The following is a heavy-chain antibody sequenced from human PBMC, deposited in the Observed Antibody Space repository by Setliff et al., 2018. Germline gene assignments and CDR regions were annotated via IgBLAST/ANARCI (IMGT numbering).Heavy chain of an antibody. D-gene: IGHD3-10*01. Sequence: SETLSLTCTVSGDSLSGDNYFWSWIRHLPGKGLQWLGHIYYTGKTYYNPSLKSRLEMSVDTSKREFALRLSSVTAADTAVYYCARTSTYVLGSGSYWDRWFDPWSQGTLFTVSS. CDR1: GDSLSGDNYF. CDR3: ARTSTYVLGSGSYWDRWFDP. J-gene: IGHJ5*02. V-gene: IGHV4-30-4*02. CDR2: IYYTGKT.